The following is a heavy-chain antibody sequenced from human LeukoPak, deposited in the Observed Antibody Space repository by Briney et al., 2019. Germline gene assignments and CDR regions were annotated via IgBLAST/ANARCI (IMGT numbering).Heavy chain of an antibody. J-gene: IGHJ4*02. CDR3: ARVGSSTTTPFDY. Sequence: WASVKVSCKSSGYTFTGYYMHWVRQAPGQGLEWMGWINPNSGGTNYAQKFQGRVTMTRDTSISTAYMELSRLRSDDAAVYYCARVGSSTTTPFDYRGQGTLVTVSS. CDR1: GYTFTGYY. V-gene: IGHV1-2*02. D-gene: IGHD1-26*01. CDR2: INPNSGGT.